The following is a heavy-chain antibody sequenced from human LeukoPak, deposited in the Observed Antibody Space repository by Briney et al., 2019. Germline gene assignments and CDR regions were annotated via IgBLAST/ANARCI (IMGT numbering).Heavy chain of an antibody. V-gene: IGHV4-4*07. CDR2: IYTSGST. J-gene: IGHJ2*01. CDR1: GGSISSYY. Sequence: SETLSLTCTVSGGSISSYYWSWIRQPAGKGLEWIGRIYTSGSTNYNPSLKSRVTMSVDTSKNQFSLKLSSVTAADTAVYYCAREFLSYYDSSGYYYGWHFDLWGRGTLVTVSS. D-gene: IGHD3-22*01. CDR3: AREFLSYYDSSGYYYGWHFDL.